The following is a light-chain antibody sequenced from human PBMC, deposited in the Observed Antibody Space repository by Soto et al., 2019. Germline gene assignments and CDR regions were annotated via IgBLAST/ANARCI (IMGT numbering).Light chain of an antibody. Sequence: DIHMTQSPSTLSASVGARVTIPCRASQSIADWLAWYQQKPGKAPKLLIYKASTLESGVPSRFSGSGSGTEFTLTISSLQPDDFATYSCQQYVAYPLTFGGGTKVDIK. J-gene: IGKJ4*01. CDR3: QQYVAYPLT. CDR1: QSIADW. V-gene: IGKV1-5*03. CDR2: KAS.